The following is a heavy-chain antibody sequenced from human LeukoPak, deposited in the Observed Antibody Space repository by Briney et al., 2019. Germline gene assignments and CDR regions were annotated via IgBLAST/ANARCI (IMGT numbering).Heavy chain of an antibody. CDR2: INSDGSST. Sequence: GGSLRLSCAASGFTFSSYWMHWVRQAPGKGLVWVSRINSDGSSTSYADSVKGRFTISRDNAKNTLYLQMNSLRAEDTAVYYCARGRQRGRFGDYNWFDPWGQGTLVTVSS. CDR3: ARGRQRGRFGDYNWFDP. V-gene: IGHV3-74*01. CDR1: GFTFSSYW. D-gene: IGHD3-16*01. J-gene: IGHJ5*02.